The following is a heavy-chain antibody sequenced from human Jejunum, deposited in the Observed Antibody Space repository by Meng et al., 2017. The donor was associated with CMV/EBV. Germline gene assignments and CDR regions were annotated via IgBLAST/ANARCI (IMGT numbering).Heavy chain of an antibody. V-gene: IGHV3-23*01. CDR1: GFTFSSYG. J-gene: IGHJ4*02. CDR2: TSGGGGTT. CDR3: AAVGTTPE. Sequence: VHLFESGGDLVKPGGSLRLSCLGSGFTFSSYGMTWVRQAPGKGLEWVSGTSGGGGTTYYADSVKGRFTISRDNSKNTLYLQMNSLRAEDTALYYCAAVGTTPEWGQGTLVTVSS. D-gene: IGHD2/OR15-2a*01.